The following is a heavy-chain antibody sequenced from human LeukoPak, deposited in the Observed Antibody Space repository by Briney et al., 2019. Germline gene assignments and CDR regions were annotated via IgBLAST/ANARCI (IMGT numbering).Heavy chain of an antibody. CDR3: ASTRDDNNLHATYYYYFVY. Sequence: GASVKVSCKASGYTFTSYGISWVRQAPGLGLEWMGWISAYNGNTNYAQKLQGRVTMTTDTSTSTAYMELRSLRSDDTAVYYCASTRDDNNLHATYYYYFVYWGQGTLVTVSS. V-gene: IGHV1-18*01. J-gene: IGHJ4*02. CDR2: ISAYNGNT. CDR1: GYTFTSYG. D-gene: IGHD2/OR15-2a*01.